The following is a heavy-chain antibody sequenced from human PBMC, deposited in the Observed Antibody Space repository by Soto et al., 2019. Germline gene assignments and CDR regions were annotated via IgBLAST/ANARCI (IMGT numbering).Heavy chain of an antibody. CDR3: AGLAAFYCSGGSCYSPRNYYYYYGMDV. D-gene: IGHD2-15*01. CDR2: IYPGDSDT. J-gene: IGHJ6*02. Sequence: PGESLKISFKGSGYSFTSYWIGWVSQKPRKGLEWMGIIYPGDSDTRYSPSFQGQVTISADKPISTAYLQWSSLKASDTAMYYCAGLAAFYCSGGSCYSPRNYYYYYGMDVWGQGTTVTVSS. CDR1: GYSFTSYW. V-gene: IGHV5-51*01.